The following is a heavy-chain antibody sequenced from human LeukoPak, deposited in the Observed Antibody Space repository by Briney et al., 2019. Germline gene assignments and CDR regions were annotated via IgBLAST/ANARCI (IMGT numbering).Heavy chain of an antibody. CDR1: GFTVSSNY. CDR3: ATHGYSELRYFDWSTNE. CDR2: IYSGGKT. Sequence: GGSLRLSCAASGFTVSSNYMSWVRQAPGKGLEWVSVIYSGGKTFYADSVKGRFTISRDNSKNTLYLQMNSLRAEDTAVYYCATHGYSELRYFDWSTNEWGQGTLVTVSS. J-gene: IGHJ4*02. D-gene: IGHD3-9*01. V-gene: IGHV3-53*01.